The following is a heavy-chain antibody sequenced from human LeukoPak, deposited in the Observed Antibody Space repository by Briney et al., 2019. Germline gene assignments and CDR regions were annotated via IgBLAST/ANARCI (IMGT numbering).Heavy chain of an antibody. V-gene: IGHV4-34*01. D-gene: IGHD2-15*01. Sequence: SSETLSLTCAVYGGSFSGYYWSWIRQPPGKGLEWIGEINHSGSTNYNPSLKSRVTISVDTSKNQFSLKLSSVTAADTAVYYCASLRSDIVVVVAAGGLDNWFDPWGQGTLVTVSS. J-gene: IGHJ5*02. CDR1: GGSFSGYY. CDR3: ASLRSDIVVVVAAGGLDNWFDP. CDR2: INHSGST.